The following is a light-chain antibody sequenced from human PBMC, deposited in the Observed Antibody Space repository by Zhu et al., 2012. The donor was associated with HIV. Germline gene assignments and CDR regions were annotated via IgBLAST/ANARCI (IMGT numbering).Light chain of an antibody. Sequence: DIQMTQSPSSLSAFVGDRVTITCRASQSISSYLNWYQQKPGKAPKLLIYAASSLQSGVPSRFSGSGSGTDFTLTISSLQPEDFATYNCQQSYTTPYTFGQGTKLE. V-gene: IGKV1-39*01. CDR1: QSISSY. CDR2: AAS. J-gene: IGKJ2*01. CDR3: QQSYTTPYT.